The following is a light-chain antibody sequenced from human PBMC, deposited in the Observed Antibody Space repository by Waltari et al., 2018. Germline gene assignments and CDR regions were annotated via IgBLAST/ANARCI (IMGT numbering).Light chain of an antibody. Sequence: EVVLTQSPGTLSLSKGERATLSCRASQSVSSNYLAWYQQKPGQAPRLLIYSASIRATVIPDRFSGSGSGTDFTLTISRLEPEDFAVYYCQQYGGSPPYTFGQGTTLEI. V-gene: IGKV3-20*01. CDR1: QSVSSNY. CDR3: QQYGGSPPYT. J-gene: IGKJ2*01. CDR2: SAS.